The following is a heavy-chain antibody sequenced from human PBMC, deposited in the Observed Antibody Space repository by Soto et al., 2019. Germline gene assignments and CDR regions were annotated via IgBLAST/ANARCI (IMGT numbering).Heavy chain of an antibody. J-gene: IGHJ6*02. Sequence: ASVKVSCKASGYTFTSYGISWVRQAPGQGLEWMGWISAYNGNTNYAQKLQGRVTMTTDTSTSTAYMELRSLRSDDTAVYYCARDSRSPSGSYRYGMDVWGQGTTVTVSS. CDR1: GYTFTSYG. V-gene: IGHV1-18*01. D-gene: IGHD1-26*01. CDR3: ARDSRSPSGSYRYGMDV. CDR2: ISAYNGNT.